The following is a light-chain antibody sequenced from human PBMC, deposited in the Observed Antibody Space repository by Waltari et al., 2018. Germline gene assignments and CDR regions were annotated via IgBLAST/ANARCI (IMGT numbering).Light chain of an antibody. CDR1: QSVRSY. CDR3: QQRSNWPLT. Sequence: ESVLTQSPATLSLSPGERATLSCRASQSVRSYLAWYQQKTGQAPRLLIYDASNRATGIPARFSGSGSGTDFTLTISSLEPEDVAVYYCQQRSNWPLTFGGGTKVEI. V-gene: IGKV3-11*01. CDR2: DAS. J-gene: IGKJ4*01.